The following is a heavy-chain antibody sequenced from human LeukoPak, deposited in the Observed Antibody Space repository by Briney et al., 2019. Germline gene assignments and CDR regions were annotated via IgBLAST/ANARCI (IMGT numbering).Heavy chain of an antibody. V-gene: IGHV3-30*03. D-gene: IGHD1-26*01. CDR2: ISYDGSNK. CDR3: ARAWELYAFDI. CDR1: GFTFSSYG. Sequence: GGSLRLSCAASGFTFSSYGMHWVRQAPGKGLEWVAVISYDGSNKFYADSVKGRFTISRDSSKNSLYLQMNSLRAEDTAVYYCARAWELYAFDIWGQGTMVTVSS. J-gene: IGHJ3*02.